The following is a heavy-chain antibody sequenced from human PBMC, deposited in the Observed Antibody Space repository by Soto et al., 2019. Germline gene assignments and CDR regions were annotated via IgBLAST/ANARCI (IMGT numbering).Heavy chain of an antibody. CDR2: IYYSGST. V-gene: IGHV4-31*03. CDR1: GGSIRSGGYY. J-gene: IGHJ3*02. CDR3: AREYSSGWYVAFDI. Sequence: SETLSLTCTVSGGSIRSGGYYWSWIRQHPGKGLEWIGYIYYSGSTYYNPSLKGRVTISVDTSKNHFSLRLSSVTAADTAVYYCAREYSSGWYVAFDIWGQGTMVTVSS. D-gene: IGHD6-19*01.